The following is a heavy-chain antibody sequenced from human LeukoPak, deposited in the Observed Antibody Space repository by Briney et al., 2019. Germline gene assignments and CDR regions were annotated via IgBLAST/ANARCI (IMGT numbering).Heavy chain of an antibody. J-gene: IGHJ6*02. D-gene: IGHD4-17*01. CDR3: ARVMTTVTTFRTYSYGRDV. V-gene: IGHV4-34*01. CDR1: GGSFSGSY. Sequence: PSETLSLTCAVYGGSFSGSYWTWIRQPPGKGLEWLGQINHSGSTDYNPFLKSRVTICIVRSKNHFSLRLSSVTAADSAVYYCARVMTTVTTFRTYSYGRDVWRQGTTATVS. CDR2: INHSGST.